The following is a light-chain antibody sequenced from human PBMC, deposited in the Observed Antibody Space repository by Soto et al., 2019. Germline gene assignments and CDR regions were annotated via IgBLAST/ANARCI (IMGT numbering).Light chain of an antibody. Sequence: QSALTQPASVSGSPGQSITISCTGTSSDVGFYNYVSWYQQHPGKAPKLIISYVSDRPSGVSNRFSGSKSGNTASLTISGLQAEDEADYYCSSYTPSATVVFGGGTKVTVL. CDR1: SSDVGFYNY. V-gene: IGLV2-14*03. J-gene: IGLJ2*01. CDR3: SSYTPSATVV. CDR2: YVS.